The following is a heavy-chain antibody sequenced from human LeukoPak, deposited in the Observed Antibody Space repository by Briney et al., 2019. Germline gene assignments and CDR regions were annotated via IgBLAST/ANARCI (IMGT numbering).Heavy chain of an antibody. V-gene: IGHV3-49*03. J-gene: IGHJ4*02. Sequence: GSPELFRTTSGIHFGDYAKKWPRPASGMGPEWGDFIRSKVYGATTDYAASVKGRFTISRDDSKRIAYLQVNSLKTEDTAVYYCTREPSVAAARFGLDYWGQGTLVTVSS. CDR1: GIHFGDYA. D-gene: IGHD2-15*01. CDR2: IRSKVYGATT. CDR3: TREPSVAAARFGLDY.